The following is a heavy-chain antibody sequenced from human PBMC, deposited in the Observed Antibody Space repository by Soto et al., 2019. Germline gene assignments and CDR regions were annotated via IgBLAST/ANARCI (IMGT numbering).Heavy chain of an antibody. CDR3: AKDGGGYMDV. Sequence: GGSLRLSCAASGFTFDDYAMHWVRQAPGKGLEWVSGISWNSGSIGYADSVKGRFTISRDNAKNSLYLQMNSLRAEDTALYYCAKDGGGYMDVWGKGATVTVSS. V-gene: IGHV3-9*01. D-gene: IGHD3-16*01. CDR1: GFTFDDYA. J-gene: IGHJ6*03. CDR2: ISWNSGSI.